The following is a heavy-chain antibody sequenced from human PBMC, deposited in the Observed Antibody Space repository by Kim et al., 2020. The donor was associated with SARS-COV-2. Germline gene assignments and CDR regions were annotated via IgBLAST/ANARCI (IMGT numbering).Heavy chain of an antibody. D-gene: IGHD3-10*01. CDR3: ARHPLSYFSGNYSFDY. CDR1: SDSINNYY. CDR2: ISYSGTT. Sequence: SETLSLTCTVSSDSINNYYWNWIRQPPGKGLQWIGYISYSGTTNYNPSLKSRLTMSIDTSKNQFSLNLTSVTAADTAVYYCARHPLSYFSGNYSFDYWGQGTLVTVSS. J-gene: IGHJ4*02. V-gene: IGHV4-59*08.